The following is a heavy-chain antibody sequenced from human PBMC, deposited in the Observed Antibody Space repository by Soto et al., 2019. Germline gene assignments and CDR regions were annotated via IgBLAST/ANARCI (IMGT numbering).Heavy chain of an antibody. CDR3: ARVGPYEYYYDSSGYYPGAEYDY. D-gene: IGHD3-22*01. J-gene: IGHJ4*02. CDR1: GGSVSSGSYY. V-gene: IGHV4-61*01. CDR2: IYYSGST. Sequence: SDTLSLTCTVSGGSVSSGSYYWSWIRQPPGKGLEWIGYIYYSGSTNYNPSLKSRVTISVDTSKNQFSLKLSSVTAADTAVYYCARVGPYEYYYDSSGYYPGAEYDYWGQGTLVTVSS.